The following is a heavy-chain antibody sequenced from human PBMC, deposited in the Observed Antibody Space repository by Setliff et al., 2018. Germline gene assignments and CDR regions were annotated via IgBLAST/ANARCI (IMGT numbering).Heavy chain of an antibody. J-gene: IGHJ3*02. CDR2: ISAYTGRA. CDR3: AREVIDHVSSDAFDI. V-gene: IGHV4-30-4*01. D-gene: IGHD3-10*02. Sequence: SETLSLTCTVSGGSIRSGNDLWSWLRQSPGKGLEWIAYISAYTGRAYYNPSLQSRAALSADTSKSQFSLRLTSVTAADTAVYYCAREVIDHVSSDAFDIWGQGRMVTVSS. CDR1: GGSIRSGNDL.